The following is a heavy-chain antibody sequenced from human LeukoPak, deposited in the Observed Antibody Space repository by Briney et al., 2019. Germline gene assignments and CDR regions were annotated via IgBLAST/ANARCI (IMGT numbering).Heavy chain of an antibody. Sequence: PGGSLRLSCAASGFTFSDYYMNWIRQAPGKGLEWVSYISSSGSTIYYADSVKGRFTISRDNAKNSLYLQMNSLRAEDTAVYYCAREDRYSNYVLTWWGQGTLVTVSS. J-gene: IGHJ4*02. V-gene: IGHV3-11*04. D-gene: IGHD4-11*01. CDR2: ISSSGSTI. CDR1: GFTFSDYY. CDR3: AREDRYSNYVLTW.